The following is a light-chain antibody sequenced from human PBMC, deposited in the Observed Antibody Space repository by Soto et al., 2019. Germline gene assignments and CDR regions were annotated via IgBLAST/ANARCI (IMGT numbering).Light chain of an antibody. CDR2: TAS. Sequence: IRLTQSPSSLSSSTGYIVTITFLASQDIDNYLAWYQQKGGRAPKLLLYTASTLQTGVPSRFSGSGSGTDFTLTISGLQSEDFATYYCQQYYSYPALTFGGGTKVDIK. V-gene: IGKV1-8*01. CDR3: QQYYSYPALT. J-gene: IGKJ4*01. CDR1: QDIDNY.